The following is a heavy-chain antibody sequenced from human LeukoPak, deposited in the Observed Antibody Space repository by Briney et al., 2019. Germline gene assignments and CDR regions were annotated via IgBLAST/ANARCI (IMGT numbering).Heavy chain of an antibody. J-gene: IGHJ4*02. CDR3: ARDPGVLVGATGY. V-gene: IGHV3-21*01. CDR1: GFTFSSYS. D-gene: IGHD1-26*01. Sequence: GGSLRLSCAASGFTFSSYSMNWVRQAPGKGLEWVSSISSSSSYIYYADSVKGRFTISRDNAKNSLYLQMNSLRAENTAVYYCARDPGVLVGATGYWGQGTLVTVSS. CDR2: ISSSSSYI.